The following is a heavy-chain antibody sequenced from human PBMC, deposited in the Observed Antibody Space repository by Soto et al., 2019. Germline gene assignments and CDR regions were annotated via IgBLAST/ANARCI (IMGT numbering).Heavy chain of an antibody. CDR3: ARGLKGSCTVESCYQPTVDS. CDR1: GCNFINLC. V-gene: IGHV3-7*01. D-gene: IGHD2-8*02. Sequence: VGSLRLSYAASGCNFINLCMRWVRQDQGKGLEWMANIKQDGSEKYYVDSMKGRFTISRDNAKNSLYLQMNSLRAEDTAVYFCARGLKGSCTVESCYQPTVDSWGHVAMFTFTS. CDR2: IKQDGSEK. J-gene: IGHJ3*02.